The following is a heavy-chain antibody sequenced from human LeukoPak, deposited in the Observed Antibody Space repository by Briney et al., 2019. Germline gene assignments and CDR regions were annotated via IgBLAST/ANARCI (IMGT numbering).Heavy chain of an antibody. CDR3: ARSTMVYYFDY. CDR1: GFTFSSYA. CDR2: ISYDGSNK. Sequence: ALRLSCAASGFTFSSYAMHWVRQAPGKGLEWVAVISYDGSNKYYADSVKGRFTISRDNSKNTLYLQMNSLGAEDTAVYYCARSTMVYYFDYWGQGTLVTVSS. D-gene: IGHD3-10*01. J-gene: IGHJ4*02. V-gene: IGHV3-30-3*01.